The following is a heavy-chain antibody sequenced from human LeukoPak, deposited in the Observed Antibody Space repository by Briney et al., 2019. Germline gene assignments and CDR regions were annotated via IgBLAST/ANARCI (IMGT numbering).Heavy chain of an antibody. CDR3: ARGGMIVGARDYYYYYGMDV. D-gene: IGHD1-26*01. V-gene: IGHV4-59*01. J-gene: IGHJ6*02. Sequence: KPSETLSLTCTVSGGSISSYYWSWIRQPPGKGLEWIGYIYYSGSTNYNPSLKSRVTISVDTSKNQFSLKLSSVTAADTAVYYCARGGMIVGARDYYYYYGMDVWGQGTTVTVSS. CDR1: GGSISSYY. CDR2: IYYSGST.